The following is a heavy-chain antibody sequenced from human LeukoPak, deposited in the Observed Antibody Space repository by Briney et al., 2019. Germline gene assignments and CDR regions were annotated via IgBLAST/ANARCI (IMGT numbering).Heavy chain of an antibody. J-gene: IGHJ5*01. D-gene: IGHD1-14*01. CDR3: ARDPPMAGTPSLDS. CDR2: IKPNSGVT. V-gene: IGHV1-2*02. Sequence: ASVKVSCKTSGYNFTDFYIHWVRQAPGQGLEWMGLIKPNSGVTKYAEKFQGRVTMTTETSMSTAFMELSRLRSDDTADYYCARDPPMAGTPSLDSWGQGTPVFVSS. CDR1: GYNFTDFY.